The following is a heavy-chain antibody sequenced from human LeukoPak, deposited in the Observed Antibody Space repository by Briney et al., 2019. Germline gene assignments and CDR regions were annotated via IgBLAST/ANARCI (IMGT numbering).Heavy chain of an antibody. CDR2: ISDSGST. CDR3: ARVEYGDYGWFDP. J-gene: IGHJ5*02. Sequence: PSETLSLTCTVSGDSISTYYWTWIRQPPGKGLEWIGYISDSGSTNYTPSLKSRVTISLDTSKNPFSLKLISLTAADTAAYYCARVEYGDYGWFDPWGQGTLVTVSS. CDR1: GDSISTYY. V-gene: IGHV4-59*01. D-gene: IGHD4-17*01.